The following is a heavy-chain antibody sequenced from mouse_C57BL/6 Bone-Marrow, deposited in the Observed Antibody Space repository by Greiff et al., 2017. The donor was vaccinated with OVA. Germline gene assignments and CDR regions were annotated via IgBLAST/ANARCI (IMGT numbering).Heavy chain of an antibody. CDR3: ARRRIHWSYYYAMDY. CDR1: GFSLTSYG. V-gene: IGHV2-2*01. J-gene: IGHJ4*01. D-gene: IGHD4-1*01. Sequence: QVQLKESGPGLVQPSQSLSITCTVSGFSLTSYGLHWVRQSPGKGLEWLGVICSGGSTDYNAAFISRLSISKDNSKSQVFFKMNSLQADDTAKYYCARRRIHWSYYYAMDYWGQGTSVTVSS. CDR2: ICSGGST.